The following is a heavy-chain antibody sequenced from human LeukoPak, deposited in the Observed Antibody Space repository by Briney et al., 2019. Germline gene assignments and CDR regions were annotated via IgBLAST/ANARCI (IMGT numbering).Heavy chain of an antibody. V-gene: IGHV3-48*03. D-gene: IGHD2-15*01. J-gene: IGHJ4*02. Sequence: GGSLRLSCAASGFTFSGYGMNWVRQAPGKGLEWVSYITSSGRTRYYADSVKGRFTLSRDNAKNSLYLQMNSLRAEDTAIYYCAGESPHCSGVSCFFDYWGQGTLVTVSS. CDR1: GFTFSGYG. CDR3: AGESPHCSGVSCFFDY. CDR2: ITSSGRTR.